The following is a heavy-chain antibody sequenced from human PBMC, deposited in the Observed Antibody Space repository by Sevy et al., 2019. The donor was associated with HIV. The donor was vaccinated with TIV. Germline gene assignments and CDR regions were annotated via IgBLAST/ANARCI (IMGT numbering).Heavy chain of an antibody. Sequence: GGSLRLSCAASGFTFSTSTMNWARQAPGKGLEWVSLMTSSGSYILYADSVKGRFTISRDNAKNSVFLQMNSLRVEDTAVYYCVRDGWNYWGQGTLVTVSS. CDR2: MTSSGSYI. D-gene: IGHD2-15*01. CDR3: VRDGWNY. V-gene: IGHV3-21*01. J-gene: IGHJ4*02. CDR1: GFTFSTST.